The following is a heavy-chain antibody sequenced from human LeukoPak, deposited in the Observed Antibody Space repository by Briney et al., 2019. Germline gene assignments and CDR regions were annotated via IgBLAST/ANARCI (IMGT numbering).Heavy chain of an antibody. D-gene: IGHD3-22*01. CDR2: MNPNSGNT. J-gene: IGHJ4*02. Sequence: ASVKVSCKASGYTFTSYDINWVRQATGQGLEWMGWMNPNSGNTGYAQKFQGRVTMTGNTSISTAYMELSSLRSEDTAVYYCARGLEERYGYYDSTLGVDYWGQGTLVTVSS. V-gene: IGHV1-8*01. CDR3: ARGLEERYGYYDSTLGVDY. CDR1: GYTFTSYD.